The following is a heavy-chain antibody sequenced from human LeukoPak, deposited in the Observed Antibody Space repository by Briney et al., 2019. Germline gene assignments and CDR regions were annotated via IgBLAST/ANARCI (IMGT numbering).Heavy chain of an antibody. V-gene: IGHV3-23*01. J-gene: IGHJ4*02. D-gene: IGHD6-19*01. CDR1: GFTFSSYA. CDR3: AKDASVAGTTTDFDY. Sequence: GGSLRLSCAASGFTFSSYAMSWVRQAPGKGLEWVSAISGSSGSTYYADSVKGRFTISRDNSKNTLYLQMNSLRAEDTAVYYCAKDASVAGTTTDFDYWGQGTLVTVSS. CDR2: ISGSSGST.